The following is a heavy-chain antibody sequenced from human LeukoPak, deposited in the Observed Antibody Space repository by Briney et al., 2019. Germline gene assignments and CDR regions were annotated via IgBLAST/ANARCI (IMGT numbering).Heavy chain of an antibody. D-gene: IGHD3-10*01. V-gene: IGHV7-4-1*02. CDR2: INTNTGNP. CDR3: ARAFMVRGVITSFDY. Sequence: GASVKVSCKASGYTFTTYSMNWVRQAPGQGLEWMGWINTNTGNPAYAQGFTGRFVLSLDTSVSTAYLQISSLKAEDTAVYYCARAFMVRGVITSFDYWGQGTLVTVSS. J-gene: IGHJ4*01. CDR1: GYTFTTYS.